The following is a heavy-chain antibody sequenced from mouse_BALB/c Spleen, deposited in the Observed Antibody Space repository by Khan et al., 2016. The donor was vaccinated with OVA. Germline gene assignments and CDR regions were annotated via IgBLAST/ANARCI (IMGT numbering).Heavy chain of an antibody. D-gene: IGHD1-1*01. J-gene: IGHJ3*01. CDR1: GFTFSSYA. Sequence: EVELVESGGGLVKPGGSLKLSCAASGFTFSSYAMSWVRQTPEKRLEWVATINSDGTYTYYPDSVKGRFTISRDNAKNTLYLQMSSLRSEDTAMYYCARHSFGPFAYWGQGTLVTGSA. CDR3: ARHSFGPFAY. V-gene: IGHV5-9-3*01. CDR2: INSDGTYT.